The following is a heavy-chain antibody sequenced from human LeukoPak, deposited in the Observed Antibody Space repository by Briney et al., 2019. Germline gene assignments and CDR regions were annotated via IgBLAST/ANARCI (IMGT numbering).Heavy chain of an antibody. CDR1: GYTFTDYY. V-gene: IGHV1-69-2*01. D-gene: IGHD3-22*01. Sequence: ATVKLSCKVSGYTFTDYYMHWVQQAAGKGLEWMGLVDPEDGETIYAEKVQGRVTITADTSTDTAYMELSSLRSEDTAVYYCATGHYYRGAFDIWGQGTMVTVSS. J-gene: IGHJ3*02. CDR3: ATGHYYRGAFDI. CDR2: VDPEDGET.